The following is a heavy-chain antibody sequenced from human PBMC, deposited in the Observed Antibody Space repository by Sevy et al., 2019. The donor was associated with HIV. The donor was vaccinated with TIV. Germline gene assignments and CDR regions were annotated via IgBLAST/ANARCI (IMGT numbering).Heavy chain of an antibody. J-gene: IGHJ6*02. CDR1: GFTFSSYS. V-gene: IGHV3-21*01. Sequence: GGSLRLSCAASGFTFSSYSMNWVRQAPGKGLEWVSSISSSSSYIYYADSVKGRFTISRDNAKNSLYLQMNSLRAEDTAVYYCARVVTTATGRGMDVWGHGTTVTVSS. CDR3: ARVVTTATGRGMDV. D-gene: IGHD4-17*01. CDR2: ISSSSSYI.